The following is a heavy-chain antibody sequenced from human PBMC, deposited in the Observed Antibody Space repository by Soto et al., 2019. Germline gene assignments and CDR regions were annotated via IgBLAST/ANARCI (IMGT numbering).Heavy chain of an antibody. J-gene: IGHJ4*02. V-gene: IGHV4-30-4*01. CDR2: IYYSGST. Sequence: PSETLSLTCTVSGGSISSGDYYWSWIRQPPGKGLEWIGYIYYSGSTYYNPSLKSRVTISVDTSKNQFSLELSSVTAADTAVYYCARGYSGYDGAAYDYWGQGTLVTVSS. D-gene: IGHD5-12*01. CDR1: GGSISSGDYY. CDR3: ARGYSGYDGAAYDY.